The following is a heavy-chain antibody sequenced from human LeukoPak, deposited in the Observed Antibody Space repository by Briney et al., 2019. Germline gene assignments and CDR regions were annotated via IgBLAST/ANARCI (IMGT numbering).Heavy chain of an antibody. D-gene: IGHD6-13*01. CDR3: ARLYSSSWYRQNWFDP. CDR1: GGSISSYY. J-gene: IGHJ5*02. V-gene: IGHV4-59*01. Sequence: TSETLSLTCTVSGGSISSYYWSWIRQPPGKGLEWIGYIYYSGSTNYNPSLKSRVTISVDTSKNQFSLKLSSVTAADTAVYYCARLYSSSWYRQNWFDPWGQGTLVTVSS. CDR2: IYYSGST.